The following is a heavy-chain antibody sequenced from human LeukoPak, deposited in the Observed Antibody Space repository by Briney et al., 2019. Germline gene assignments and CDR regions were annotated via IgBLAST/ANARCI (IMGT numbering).Heavy chain of an antibody. CDR2: FSWNSGSI. CDR1: GLTFDDYA. J-gene: IGHJ4*02. V-gene: IGHV3-9*01. Sequence: GGSLRLSCAASGLTFDDYAMHWVRQAPGKGLEWVSCFSWNSGSIGYADSVKGRFTISRDNAKNSLYLQMNSLRAEDTALYYCATSSSSSSWGFDYWGQGTLVTVSS. D-gene: IGHD6-6*01. CDR3: ATSSSSSSWGFDY.